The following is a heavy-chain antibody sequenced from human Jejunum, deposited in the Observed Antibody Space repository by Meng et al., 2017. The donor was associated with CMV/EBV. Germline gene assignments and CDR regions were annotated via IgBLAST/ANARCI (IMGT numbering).Heavy chain of an antibody. CDR3: ARVHQQLVRGYFDS. CDR2: IIPSLNIA. J-gene: IGHJ4*02. Sequence: FSTYSVSWVRQAPGQGLEWMGGIIPSLNIANYALKFRGRVTFTADSADKSASAVYMELTSLRYDDTAVYFCARVHQQLVRGYFDSWGQGTRVTVSS. V-gene: IGHV1-69*10. D-gene: IGHD3-10*01. CDR1: FSTYS.